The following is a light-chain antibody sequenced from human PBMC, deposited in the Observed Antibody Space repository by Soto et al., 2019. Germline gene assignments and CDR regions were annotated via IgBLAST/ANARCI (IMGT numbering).Light chain of an antibody. J-gene: IGKJ2*01. CDR1: QSVTNNY. CDR3: QQYSSLPHT. Sequence: ESVLTQSPGTLSVSPVERATLSCRATQSVTNNYFAWYQQKPGQSPRLLIYGVSSRATDIPDRFSGSGSVTNFTLTISSLEPEDFLVYYCQQYSSLPHTFGQGTKLEVK. CDR2: GVS. V-gene: IGKV3-20*01.